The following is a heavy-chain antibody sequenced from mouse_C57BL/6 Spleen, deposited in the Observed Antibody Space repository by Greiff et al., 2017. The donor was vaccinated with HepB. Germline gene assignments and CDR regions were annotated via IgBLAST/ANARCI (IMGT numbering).Heavy chain of an antibody. CDR2: TFYSGIT. CDR3: ARSYGYGWYFDV. Sequence: EVQRVESGPSLVRPSQTLSLTCTVTGFSINSDCYWIWIRQFPGNKLEYIGYTFYSGITYYNPSLESRTYITRDTSKNQFSLKLSSVTTEDTATYYCARSYGYGWYFDVWGTGTTVTVSS. CDR1: GFSINSDCY. D-gene: IGHD2-2*01. V-gene: IGHV3-3*01. J-gene: IGHJ1*03.